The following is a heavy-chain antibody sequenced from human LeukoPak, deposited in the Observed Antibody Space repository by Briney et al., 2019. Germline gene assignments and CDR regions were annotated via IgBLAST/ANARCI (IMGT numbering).Heavy chain of an antibody. J-gene: IGHJ3*02. Sequence: GGSLRLSCAASGFTFSSYSMNWVRQAPGKGLEWVSAISGSGGSTYYADSVKGRFTISRDNSKNTLYLQMNSLRAEDTAVYYCAKGLGGWYGNAFDIWGQGTMVTVSS. CDR3: AKGLGGWYGNAFDI. D-gene: IGHD6-19*01. CDR2: ISGSGGST. V-gene: IGHV3-23*01. CDR1: GFTFSSYS.